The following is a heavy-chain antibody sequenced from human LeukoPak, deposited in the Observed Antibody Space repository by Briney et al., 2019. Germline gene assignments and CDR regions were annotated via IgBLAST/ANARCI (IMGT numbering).Heavy chain of an antibody. D-gene: IGHD3-22*01. V-gene: IGHV4-30-4*01. Sequence: SETLSLTCTVSGGSISSGDYYWSWIRQPPGKGLEWIAYMYYSGSTYYNPSLKSRVTMSADTSKNQLSLKLSSVTAADTAGYYCARPYYYDSRIDPWGQGILVTVSS. J-gene: IGHJ5*02. CDR2: MYYSGST. CDR3: ARPYYYDSRIDP. CDR1: GGSISSGDYY.